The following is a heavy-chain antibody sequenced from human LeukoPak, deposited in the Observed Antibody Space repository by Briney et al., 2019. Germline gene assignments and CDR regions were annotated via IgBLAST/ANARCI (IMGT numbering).Heavy chain of an antibody. CDR3: ARRFEYSSSKYYYYYMDV. V-gene: IGHV3-11*01. J-gene: IGHJ6*03. Sequence: GGSLRLSCAASGFTFSDYYMSWIRQAPGKGLEWVSYISSSGSTIYYADPVKGRFTISRDNAKNSLYLQMNSLRAEDTAVYYCARRFEYSSSKYYYYYMDVWGRGTTVTVSS. CDR1: GFTFSDYY. D-gene: IGHD6-6*01. CDR2: ISSSGSTI.